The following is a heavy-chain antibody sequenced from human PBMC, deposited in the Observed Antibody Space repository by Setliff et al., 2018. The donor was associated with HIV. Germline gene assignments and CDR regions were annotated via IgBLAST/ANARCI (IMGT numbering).Heavy chain of an antibody. CDR3: ARGRLYGVVDY. D-gene: IGHD3-10*01. J-gene: IGHJ4*02. Sequence: ESGPTLVNPTETLTLTCTVSGFSLSNTRMGVSWIRQPPGKGLEWIGEINHSGSTNYNPSLKSRVTISVDTSKNQFSLKLTSVTAADTAVYYCARGRLYGVVDYWGQGTLVTVSS. CDR2: INHSGST. CDR1: GFSLSNTRMG. V-gene: IGHV4-4*02.